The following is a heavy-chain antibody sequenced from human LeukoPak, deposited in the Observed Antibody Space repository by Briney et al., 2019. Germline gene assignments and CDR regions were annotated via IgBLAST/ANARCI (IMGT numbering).Heavy chain of an antibody. CDR3: ASNIRYCSSTSCRRHYYYMDV. Sequence: ASVKVSCKASGGTFSSYAISWVRQAPGQGLEWMGGIIPIFGTANYAQKFQGRVTITADESTSTAYMELSSLRSEDTAVYYCASNIRYCSSTSCRRHYYYMDVWGKGTTVTVSS. CDR2: IIPIFGTA. J-gene: IGHJ6*03. V-gene: IGHV1-69*13. D-gene: IGHD2-2*01. CDR1: GGTFSSYA.